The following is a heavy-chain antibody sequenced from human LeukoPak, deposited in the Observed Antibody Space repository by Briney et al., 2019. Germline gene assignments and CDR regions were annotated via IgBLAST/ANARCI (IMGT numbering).Heavy chain of an antibody. V-gene: IGHV1-24*01. D-gene: IGHD2-15*01. J-gene: IGHJ5*02. CDR1: GYTLSELS. Sequence: ASVKVSCKLSGYTLSELSMHWVRQAPGKGLEWMGGFDPEDGETIYAQKFQGRVTMTEDTSTDTVYMELTSLRSDDTAVYYCARAYRVVALGPYVGNWFDPWGQGTLVTVSS. CDR3: ARAYRVVALGPYVGNWFDP. CDR2: FDPEDGET.